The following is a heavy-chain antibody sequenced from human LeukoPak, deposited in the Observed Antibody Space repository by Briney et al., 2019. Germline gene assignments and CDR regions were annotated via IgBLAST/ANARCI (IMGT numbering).Heavy chain of an antibody. CDR2: IYYSGST. D-gene: IGHD2-2*01. CDR1: GGSISSSSYY. Sequence: PSETLSLTCTVSGGSISSSSYYWGWIRQPPGKGLEWIGSIYYSGSTYYNPSLKSRVTISVDTSKNQFSLKLSSVTAADTAVYYCARDIVVVPAAMQSYDFWSGFDYWGQGTLVTVSS. J-gene: IGHJ4*02. V-gene: IGHV4-39*07. CDR3: ARDIVVVPAAMQSYDFWSGFDY.